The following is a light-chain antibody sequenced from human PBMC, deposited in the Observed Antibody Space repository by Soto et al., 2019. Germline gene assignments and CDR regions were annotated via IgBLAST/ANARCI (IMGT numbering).Light chain of an antibody. Sequence: DIQMTQSPSTLSASVGDRVTITCRASQSISSWLAWYQQKPGKAPKLLIYDASSLESGVPSRFSGSGSGTEFTLTISSLQPDDFATYYRQQYNSYSWTVGQGTKVDIK. V-gene: IGKV1-5*01. J-gene: IGKJ1*01. CDR1: QSISSW. CDR3: QQYNSYSWT. CDR2: DAS.